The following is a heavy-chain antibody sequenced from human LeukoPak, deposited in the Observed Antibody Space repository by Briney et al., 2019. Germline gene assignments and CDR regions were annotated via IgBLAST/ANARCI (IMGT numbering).Heavy chain of an antibody. D-gene: IGHD3-16*01. CDR3: ARGGYDYADYVDY. CDR1: GFTFSKYG. V-gene: IGHV3-23*01. Sequence: GGSLRLSCVASGFTFSKYGMSWVRQAPGKGLEWVSRISFSGANTYYADSVRGRFTISRDKSKNTLFLQMNSLRAEDTAVYYCARGGYDYADYVDYWGQGTLITVSS. J-gene: IGHJ4*02. CDR2: ISFSGANT.